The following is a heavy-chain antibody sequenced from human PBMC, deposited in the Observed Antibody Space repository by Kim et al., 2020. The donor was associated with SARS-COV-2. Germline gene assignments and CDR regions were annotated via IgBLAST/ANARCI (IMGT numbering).Heavy chain of an antibody. CDR2: FDPEDGET. CDR3: STPKGPYSSSYMDV. V-gene: IGHV1-24*01. D-gene: IGHD6-6*01. J-gene: IGHJ6*03. CDR1: GYTLTELS. Sequence: ASVNVSCKVSGYTLTELSMHWVRQAPGKGLEWMGGFDPEDGETIYAQKFQGRVTMTEDTSTGTAYMELSSLRSEDTAVYYCSTPKGPYSSSYMDVWGKGTTVTVSS.